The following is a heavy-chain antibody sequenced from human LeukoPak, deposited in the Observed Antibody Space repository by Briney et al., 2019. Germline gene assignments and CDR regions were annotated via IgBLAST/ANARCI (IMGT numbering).Heavy chain of an antibody. V-gene: IGHV4-59*01. CDR3: AGSTTYGDLLFDY. CDR2: IYDSGST. J-gene: IGHJ4*02. D-gene: IGHD4-17*01. Sequence: SETLSLTCTVSGDSISGYYWSWIRQPPGKELEWIGYIYDSGSTNYNPSLKSRVTISVDTSKNQFSLKLTSVTAADTAVYYCAGSTTYGDLLFDYWGQGTLVTVSS. CDR1: GDSISGYY.